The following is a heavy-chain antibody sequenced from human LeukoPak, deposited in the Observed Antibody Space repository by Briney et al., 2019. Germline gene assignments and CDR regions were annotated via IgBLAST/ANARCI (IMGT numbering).Heavy chain of an antibody. D-gene: IGHD2-2*01. CDR2: IYPGDSDT. CDR3: ARHVRYCSSTSCYVLGAFDI. J-gene: IGHJ3*02. V-gene: IGHV5-51*01. Sequence: GESLKISCKGSGYSFTSYWIGWVRQMPGKGLEWMGIIYPGDSDTRYSPSFQGQVTISADKSISTAYLQWSGLKASDTAMYYCARHVRYCSSTSCYVLGAFDIWGQGTMVTVSS. CDR1: GYSFTSYW.